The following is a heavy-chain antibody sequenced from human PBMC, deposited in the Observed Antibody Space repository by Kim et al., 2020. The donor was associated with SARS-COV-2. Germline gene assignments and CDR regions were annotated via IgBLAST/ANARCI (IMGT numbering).Heavy chain of an antibody. V-gene: IGHV3-11*06. CDR3: ARELIMPAAMRYYYSMDV. Sequence: VKGRFTISRDNAKISLYLQMNSLRAEDTAIYYCARELIMPAAMRYYYSMDVWGQGTTVTVSS. D-gene: IGHD2-2*01. J-gene: IGHJ6*02.